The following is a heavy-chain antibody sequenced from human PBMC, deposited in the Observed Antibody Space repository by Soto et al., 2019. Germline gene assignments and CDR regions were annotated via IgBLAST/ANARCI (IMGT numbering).Heavy chain of an antibody. Sequence: EVQLVESGGGLVKPGGSLRLSCAASGFTFTNAWMNWIRQAPGKGLEWVGRIKSKTDGGTADYAAPVKGRFTISRDDSKNMLYLQMNSLKTDDTAVYYCFNGGWFDPWGQGTLVTVSS. CDR3: FNGGWFDP. CDR1: GFTFTNAW. D-gene: IGHD3-16*01. J-gene: IGHJ5*02. CDR2: IKSKTDGGTA. V-gene: IGHV3-15*07.